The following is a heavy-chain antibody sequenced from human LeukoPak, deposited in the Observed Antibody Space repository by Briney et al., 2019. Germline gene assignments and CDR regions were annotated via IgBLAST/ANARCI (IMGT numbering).Heavy chain of an antibody. Sequence: SVKVSCKASGYTFTSYNINWVRQAIGQGLEWMGWMNPNSGNTAYAQNFRGRVTMTRSTSISTAYMELSSLRSEDTAVYYCASQIWNDFYGMDVWGQGTTVTVSS. J-gene: IGHJ6*02. CDR3: ASQIWNDFYGMDV. D-gene: IGHD1-1*01. CDR1: GYTFTSYN. V-gene: IGHV1-8*01. CDR2: MNPNSGNT.